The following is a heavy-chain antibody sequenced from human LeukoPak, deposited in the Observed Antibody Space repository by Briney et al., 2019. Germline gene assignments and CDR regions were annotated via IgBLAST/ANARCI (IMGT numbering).Heavy chain of an antibody. CDR2: ISYDGSNK. V-gene: IGHV3-30*18. CDR1: GFTFSSYG. D-gene: IGHD6-6*01. J-gene: IGHJ4*02. CDR3: AKGGIFSSALYYFDY. Sequence: PGRSLRLSCAASGFTFSSYGMHWVRQAPGKGLEWVAVISYDGSNKYYADSVKGRFTISRDNSKNTPYLQMNSLRAEDTAVYYCAKGGIFSSALYYFDYWGQGTLVTVSS.